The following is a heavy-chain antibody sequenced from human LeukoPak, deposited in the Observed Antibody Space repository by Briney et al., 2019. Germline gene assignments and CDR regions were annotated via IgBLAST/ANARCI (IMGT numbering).Heavy chain of an antibody. V-gene: IGHV3-30*03. CDR3: ARVRVYYGMDV. J-gene: IGHJ6*02. Sequence: PGGSLRLSCAASGFALSSHWMTWVRQAPGKGLEWVAIISNDGSRKYYAHSVEGRFTISRDNSKNTLYLQMNSLRAEDTAVYYCARVRVYYGMDVWGQGTTVTVSS. CDR1: GFALSSHW. CDR2: ISNDGSRK.